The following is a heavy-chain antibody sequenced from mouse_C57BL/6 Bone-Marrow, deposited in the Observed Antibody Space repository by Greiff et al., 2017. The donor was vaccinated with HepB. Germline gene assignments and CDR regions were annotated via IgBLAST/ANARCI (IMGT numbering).Heavy chain of an antibody. CDR1: GFTFSSYA. CDR2: ISSGGDYI. Sequence: EVKVVESGEGLVKPGGSLKLSCAASGFTFSSYAMSWVRQTPEKRLEWVAYISSGGDYIYYADTVKGRFTISRDNARNTLYLQMSSLKSEDTAMYYCTRGGYGSSSIDYWGQGTTLTVSS. D-gene: IGHD1-1*01. CDR3: TRGGYGSSSIDY. J-gene: IGHJ2*01. V-gene: IGHV5-9-1*02.